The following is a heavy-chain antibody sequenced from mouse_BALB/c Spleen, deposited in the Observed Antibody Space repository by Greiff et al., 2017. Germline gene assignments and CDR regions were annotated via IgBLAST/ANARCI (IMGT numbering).Heavy chain of an antibody. CDR2: ISYSGST. V-gene: IGHV3-2*02. J-gene: IGHJ1*01. CDR1: GYSITSDYA. CDR3: AAYYRYDVYFDV. D-gene: IGHD2-14*01. Sequence: EVQLQQSGPGLVKPSQSLSLTCTVTGYSITSDYAWNWIRQFPGNKLEWMGYISYSGSTSYNPSLKSRISITRDTSKNQFFLQLNSVTTEDTATYYCAAYYRYDVYFDVWGAGTTVTVSS.